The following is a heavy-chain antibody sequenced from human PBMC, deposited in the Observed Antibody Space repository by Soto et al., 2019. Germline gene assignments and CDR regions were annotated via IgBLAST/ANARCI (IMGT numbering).Heavy chain of an antibody. CDR2: ISGSGGST. Sequence: GGSLRLSRAASGFTFSSYAMSWVRQAPGKGLEWVSAISGSGGSTYYADSVKGRFTISRDNSKNTLYLQMNSLRAEDTAVYYCARRNRYCSSTSCNLYNYYYYMDVWGKGTTVTVSS. CDR3: ARRNRYCSSTSCNLYNYYYYMDV. J-gene: IGHJ6*03. D-gene: IGHD2-2*01. CDR1: GFTFSSYA. V-gene: IGHV3-23*01.